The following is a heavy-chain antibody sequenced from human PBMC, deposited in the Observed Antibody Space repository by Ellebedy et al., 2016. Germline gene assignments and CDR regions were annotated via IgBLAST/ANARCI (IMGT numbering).Heavy chain of an antibody. CDR1: GFTFSSYW. Sequence: GESLKISCAASGFTFSSYWMHWVRQAPGKGLVWVSRINSDGSSTSYADSVKGRFTISRDNAKNTLYLQMNSLRAEDTAVYYCARDRQSRIAAGTSSWFDPWGQGTLVTVSS. CDR2: INSDGSST. J-gene: IGHJ5*02. CDR3: ARDRQSRIAAGTSSWFDP. V-gene: IGHV3-74*01. D-gene: IGHD6-13*01.